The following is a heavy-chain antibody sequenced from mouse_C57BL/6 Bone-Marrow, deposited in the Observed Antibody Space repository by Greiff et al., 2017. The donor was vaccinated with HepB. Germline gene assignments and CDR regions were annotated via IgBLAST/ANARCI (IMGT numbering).Heavy chain of an antibody. J-gene: IGHJ2*01. CDR2: ISSVSSTI. V-gene: IGHV5-17*01. CDR1: GFTFSDYG. D-gene: IGHD1-1*01. Sequence: EVQVVESGGGLVKPGGSLKLSCAASGFTFSDYGMHWVRQAPEKGLEWVAYISSVSSTIYYADTVKGRFTISRDNAKNTLFLQMTSLRSEDTAMYYCARAATVVATPFDYWGQGTTLTVSS. CDR3: ARAATVVATPFDY.